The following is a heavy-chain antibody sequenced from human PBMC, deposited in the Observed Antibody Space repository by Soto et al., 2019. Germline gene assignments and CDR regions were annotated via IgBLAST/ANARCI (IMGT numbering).Heavy chain of an antibody. V-gene: IGHV1-3*01. J-gene: IGHJ6*03. D-gene: IGHD3-10*01. CDR2: INPGNGNT. CDR1: GYTFSNFA. Sequence: ASVKVSCKASGYTFSNFAMHWVRQAPGQRLEWMGWINPGNGNTKYSQTFQGRVTITRDTSASTAYMELSSLRSEDTAVYYCARAVARGVKTIYYYYYMDVWGKGTTVTVSS. CDR3: ARAVARGVKTIYYYYYMDV.